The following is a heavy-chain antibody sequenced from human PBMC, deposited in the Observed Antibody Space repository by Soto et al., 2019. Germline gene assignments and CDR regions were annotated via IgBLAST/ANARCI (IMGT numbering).Heavy chain of an antibody. V-gene: IGHV5-51*01. CDR1: GYSFTSYW. D-gene: IGHD6-13*01. J-gene: IGHJ3*02. CDR3: ARPPYSSSWYGDAFDI. Sequence: PAESLKISRKGSGYSFTSYWIGCVRQMPGKGLEWMGIIYPGDSDTRYSPSFQGQVTISADKSISTAYLQWSSLKASDTALYHCARPPYSSSWYGDAFDIWGQGTMVTVSS. CDR2: IYPGDSDT.